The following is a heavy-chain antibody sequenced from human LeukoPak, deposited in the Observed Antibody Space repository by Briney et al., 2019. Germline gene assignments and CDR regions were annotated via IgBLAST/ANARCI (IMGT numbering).Heavy chain of an antibody. V-gene: IGHV3-30*18. Sequence: GRPLRLSCAGSGFTFSSYGIHWVRQAPGKGLEWVAVISSDGRTTYYADSVKGRFTTSRDNSKNTLYVQMNSLRVEDTAVYYCAKEGAVAGSMWFDYWGQGTLVTVSS. D-gene: IGHD6-19*01. CDR1: GFTFSSYG. CDR2: ISSDGRTT. J-gene: IGHJ4*02. CDR3: AKEGAVAGSMWFDY.